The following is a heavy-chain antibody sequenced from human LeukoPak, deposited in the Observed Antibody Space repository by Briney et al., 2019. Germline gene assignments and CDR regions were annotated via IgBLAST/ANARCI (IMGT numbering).Heavy chain of an antibody. CDR1: GGSISSSSYY. Sequence: SETLSLTCTVSGGSISSSSYYWGWIRQPPGKGLEWIGSIYYSGSTYYTPSLKSRVTISVDTSKNQFSLKLSSVTAADTAVYYCARKRFFEWLATDWFDPWGQGTLVTVSS. J-gene: IGHJ5*02. CDR3: ARKRFFEWLATDWFDP. D-gene: IGHD3-3*01. V-gene: IGHV4-39*01. CDR2: IYYSGST.